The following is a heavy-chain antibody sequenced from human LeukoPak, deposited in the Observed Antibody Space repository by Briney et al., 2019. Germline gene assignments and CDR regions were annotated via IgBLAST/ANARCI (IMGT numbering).Heavy chain of an antibody. CDR1: GYSFTGYY. Sequence: ASVKVSCKASGYSFTGYYMHWVRQAPGQGLEWMGWINANSGGTQYAQKFQGRFTMTRDTSISTAYMELTRLRSDDTAVYYCVRDGYCSGGTCPDLDYWGQGTLVTVSS. D-gene: IGHD2-15*01. V-gene: IGHV1-2*02. CDR2: INANSGGT. J-gene: IGHJ4*02. CDR3: VRDGYCSGGTCPDLDY.